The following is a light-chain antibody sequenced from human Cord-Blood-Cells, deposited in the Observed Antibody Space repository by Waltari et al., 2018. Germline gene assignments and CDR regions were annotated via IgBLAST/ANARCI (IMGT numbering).Light chain of an antibody. CDR1: SSNVGSYNL. J-gene: IGLJ3*02. V-gene: IGLV2-23*01. CDR2: EGS. CDR3: CPYAGSSTV. Sequence: QSALTQPASVSGSPGQSITISCTGTSSNVGSYNLVTWYQQHPVKAPKIMNYEGSKRPSGVSNLFSGSKSGNTASLTIAGLQAEDEADYYCCPYAGSSTVFGGGTNLTV.